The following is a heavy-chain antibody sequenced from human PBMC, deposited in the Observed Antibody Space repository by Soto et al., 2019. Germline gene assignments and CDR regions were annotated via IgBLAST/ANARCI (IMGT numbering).Heavy chain of an antibody. CDR2: IIPIFGTA. V-gene: IGHV1-69*01. CDR1: GGTFSTYT. D-gene: IGHD3-22*01. CDR3: ARSQDSSGYWNNCFDP. Sequence: QVQLVQSGAEVKKPGSSVKVSCKASGGTFSTYTITWVRQAPGQGLEWMGGIIPIFGTANYPQKVQGRVTITADEYTSTAYMEMSSLRSEDTAVYYCARSQDSSGYWNNCFDPWGQGTLVTVSS. J-gene: IGHJ5*02.